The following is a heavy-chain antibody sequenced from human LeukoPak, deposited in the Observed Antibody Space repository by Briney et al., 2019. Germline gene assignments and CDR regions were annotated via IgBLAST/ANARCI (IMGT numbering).Heavy chain of an antibody. D-gene: IGHD1-26*01. CDR1: GFTVSSNY. CDR2: IYSGGST. V-gene: IGHV3-53*01. CDR3: AKGTVGAKY. J-gene: IGHJ4*02. Sequence: PGGSLRLSCAASGFTVSSNYMSWVRQAPGKGLEWVSVIYSGGSTYYADSVKGRFTISRDNAGNSLYLQINSLRVDDTAVYYCAKGTVGAKYWGQGTLVIVSS.